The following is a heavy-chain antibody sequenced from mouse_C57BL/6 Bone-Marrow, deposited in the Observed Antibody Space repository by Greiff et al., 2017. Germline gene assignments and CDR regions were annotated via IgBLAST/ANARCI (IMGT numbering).Heavy chain of an antibody. V-gene: IGHV5-16*01. CDR2: INYDGSST. J-gene: IGHJ4*01. D-gene: IGHD1-1*01. CDR3: ARDRGNYYGSPCAMDY. Sequence: EVKLVESEGGLVQPGSSMKLSCTASGFTFSDYYMAWVRQVPEKGLEWVANINYDGSSTYYLDSLKSRFIISRDNAKNILYLQMSSLKSEDTATYYCARDRGNYYGSPCAMDYWGQGTSVTVSS. CDR1: GFTFSDYY.